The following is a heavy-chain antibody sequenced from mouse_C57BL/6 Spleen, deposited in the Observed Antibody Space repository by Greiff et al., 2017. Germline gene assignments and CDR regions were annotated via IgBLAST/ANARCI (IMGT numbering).Heavy chain of an antibody. CDR3: ARYDYGEDWYFDV. CDR2: IRNKANGYTT. Sequence: EVQRVESGGGLVQPGGSLSLSCAASGFTFTDYYMSWVRQPPGKALEWLGFIRNKANGYTTEYSASVKGRFTISRDNSQSILYLQMNALRAEDSATYYCARYDYGEDWYFDVWGTGTTVTVSS. J-gene: IGHJ1*03. D-gene: IGHD2-4*01. CDR1: GFTFTDYY. V-gene: IGHV7-3*01.